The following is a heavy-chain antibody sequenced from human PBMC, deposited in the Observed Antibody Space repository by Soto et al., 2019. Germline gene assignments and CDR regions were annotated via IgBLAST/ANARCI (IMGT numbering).Heavy chain of an antibody. CDR2: ISYDGSNK. CDR1: GFTFSSYG. D-gene: IGHD6-13*01. Sequence: GGSLRLSCAASGFTFSSYGMHWVRQAPGKGLEWVAVISYDGSNKYYADSVKGRFTISRDNSKNTLYLQMNSLRAEDTAVYYCAKDDRSYSSSLRSNWFDPWGQGTLVTVSS. V-gene: IGHV3-30*18. CDR3: AKDDRSYSSSLRSNWFDP. J-gene: IGHJ5*02.